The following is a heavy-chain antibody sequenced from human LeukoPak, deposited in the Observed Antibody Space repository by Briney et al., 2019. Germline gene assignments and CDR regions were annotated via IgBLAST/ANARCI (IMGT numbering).Heavy chain of an antibody. CDR2: INPSGGST. D-gene: IGHD4-17*01. CDR1: GYIFTAYY. CDR3: ARVGLYGDYVFDY. Sequence: ASVKVSCKASGYIFTAYYMHWVRQAPGQGLEWMGIINPSGGSTSYAQKFQGRVTMIRDTSTSTVYMELSSLRSEDTAVYYCARVGLYGDYVFDYWGQGTLVTVSS. J-gene: IGHJ4*02. V-gene: IGHV1-46*01.